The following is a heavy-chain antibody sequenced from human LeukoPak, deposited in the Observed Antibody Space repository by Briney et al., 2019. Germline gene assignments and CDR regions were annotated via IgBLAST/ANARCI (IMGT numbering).Heavy chain of an antibody. CDR3: ARDLRYTAEHFDY. CDR1: GGTFSSYA. Sequence: AASVKVSCKASGGTFSSYAISWVRQAPGQGLEWMGGIIPIFGTANYAQKFQGRVTITADESTSTAYMELSSLRSEDTAVYYCARDLRYTAEHFDYWGQGTLVTVSS. CDR2: IIPIFGTA. D-gene: IGHD1-14*01. V-gene: IGHV1-69*13. J-gene: IGHJ4*02.